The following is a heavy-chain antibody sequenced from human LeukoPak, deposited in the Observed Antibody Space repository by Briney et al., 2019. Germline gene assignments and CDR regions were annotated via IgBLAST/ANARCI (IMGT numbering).Heavy chain of an antibody. D-gene: IGHD5-24*01. CDR2: INAGNGNT. CDR1: GYTFTAYA. V-gene: IGHV1-3*01. CDR3: ARGGRWLQLSFSDY. Sequence: ASVKVSCKASGYTFTAYAMHWVRQAPGQRLEWMGWINAGNGNTRYSQKFQGRVTITRDTSASTAYMELSSLRSEDTAVYYCARGGRWLQLSFSDYWGQGTLVTVSS. J-gene: IGHJ4*02.